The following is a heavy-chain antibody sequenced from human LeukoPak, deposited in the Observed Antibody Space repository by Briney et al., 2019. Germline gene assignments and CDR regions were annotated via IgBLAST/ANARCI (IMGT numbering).Heavy chain of an antibody. CDR1: GGSISSYY. D-gene: IGHD3-22*01. CDR2: IYYSGST. Sequence: SETLSLTCTVSGGSISSYYWSWTRQPPGKGLEWIGYIYYSGSTNYNPSLKSRVTISVDTSKNQFSLKLSSVTAADTAVYYCARHKTPHSSGYYLFDLWGRGTLVTGSS. J-gene: IGHJ2*01. CDR3: ARHKTPHSSGYYLFDL. V-gene: IGHV4-59*08.